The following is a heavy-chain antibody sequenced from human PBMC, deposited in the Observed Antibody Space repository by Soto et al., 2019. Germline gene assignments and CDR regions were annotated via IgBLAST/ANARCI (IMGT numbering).Heavy chain of an antibody. CDR2: IYSTGST. D-gene: IGHD5-12*01. CDR1: GGSISSYY. V-gene: IGHV4-59*01. CDR3: ARDGEVASNLHWVDL. Sequence: QVQLQESGPRLVKPSETLSLTCSVSGGSISSYYWSWIRQPPGKGLEWIGYIYSTGSTNYNPSLKSRVTISVDTSKNQFSLNLSSLTAADTAVYYCARDGEVASNLHWVDLWGQGTLVTVSS. J-gene: IGHJ5*02.